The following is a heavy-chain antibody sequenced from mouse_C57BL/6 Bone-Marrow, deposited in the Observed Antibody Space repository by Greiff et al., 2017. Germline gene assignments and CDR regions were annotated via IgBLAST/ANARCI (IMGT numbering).Heavy chain of an antibody. CDR2: VYPYNGGT. Sequence: VQLQQSGPVLVKPGPSVKISCKASGFTFTDYYMHWVKQSHGKSLEWIGLVYPYNGGTSYNQKFKGKATLTVDTSSSPAYMELNSLTSEDSAVYYCARCYYYGSRYWSFDVWGTGTTVTVSS. CDR1: GFTFTDYY. CDR3: ARCYYYGSRYWSFDV. V-gene: IGHV1-36*01. J-gene: IGHJ1*03. D-gene: IGHD1-1*01.